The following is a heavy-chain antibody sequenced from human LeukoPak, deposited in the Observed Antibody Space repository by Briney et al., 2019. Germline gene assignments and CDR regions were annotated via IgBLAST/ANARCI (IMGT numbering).Heavy chain of an antibody. V-gene: IGHV3-74*01. Sequence: GGSLRLSCAASGFTFSSYWMHWVRQAPGKGLVWVSRINSDGSSTSYADSVKGRFTISRDHAKNTLYLQMNSLRAEDTAVYYCARAAHSSGWYAHFDYWAREPWSPSPQ. D-gene: IGHD6-19*01. CDR1: GFTFSSYW. J-gene: IGHJ4*02. CDR2: INSDGSST. CDR3: ARAAHSSGWYAHFDY.